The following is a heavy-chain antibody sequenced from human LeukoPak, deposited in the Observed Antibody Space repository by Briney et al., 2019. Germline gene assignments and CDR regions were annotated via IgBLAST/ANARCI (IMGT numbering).Heavy chain of an antibody. D-gene: IGHD2-8*02. CDR3: ARGGTGALYADDAFDI. V-gene: IGHV3-21*01. CDR1: GFTFSSYS. J-gene: IGHJ3*02. CDR2: ISSSSSYI. Sequence: TGGSLRLSCAASGFTFSSYSMNWVRQAPGKGLEWVSSISSSSSYIYYADSVEGRFTISRDNAKNSLYLQMNSLRAEDTAVYYCARGGTGALYADDAFDIWGQGTMVTVSS.